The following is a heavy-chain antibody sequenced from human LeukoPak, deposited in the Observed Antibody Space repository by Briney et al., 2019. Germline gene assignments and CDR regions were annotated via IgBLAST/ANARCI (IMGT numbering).Heavy chain of an antibody. CDR2: INPNTGGT. CDR3: ARAGYYNSSGFYYPFDY. Sequence: ASVTVSCMASGYTFTDYYIHWVRQAPGQGLEWMGWINPNTGGTNYAQKFQGRVTMTRDTSISTAYMELSRLTSDDTAVYYCARAGYYNSSGFYYPFDYWGQGTLVTVSS. V-gene: IGHV1-2*02. CDR1: GYTFTDYY. D-gene: IGHD3-22*01. J-gene: IGHJ4*02.